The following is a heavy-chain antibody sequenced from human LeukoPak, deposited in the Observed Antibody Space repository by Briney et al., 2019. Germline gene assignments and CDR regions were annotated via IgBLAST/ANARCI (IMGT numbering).Heavy chain of an antibody. J-gene: IGHJ3*02. D-gene: IGHD6-19*01. Sequence: GGSLRLSCAASGFILYDYAMYGVRQAPGKGLEWVSLISGDGGSTYYADSVKGRFPISRDNSKNSMFLQMNSLRTEDTALYYCAKDILSEQWHDAFDIWGQGTMVTVSS. V-gene: IGHV3-43*02. CDR1: GFILYDYA. CDR3: AKDILSEQWHDAFDI. CDR2: ISGDGGST.